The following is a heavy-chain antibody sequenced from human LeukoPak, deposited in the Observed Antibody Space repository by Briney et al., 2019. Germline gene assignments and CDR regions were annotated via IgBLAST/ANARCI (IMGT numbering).Heavy chain of an antibody. J-gene: IGHJ4*02. D-gene: IGHD2-2*01. CDR3: ATLTGGRCSRTSCPYDY. Sequence: GGSLRLSCTVSGFTFSSLEMNWVRQAPGKGLEWLAYISTDSGETIYYADSVEGRFTISRDNAKNSLYLQMNSLRVEDTATCYCATLTGGRCSRTSCPYDYWGQGTLVTVSS. V-gene: IGHV3-48*03. CDR2: ISTDSGETI. CDR1: GFTFSSLE.